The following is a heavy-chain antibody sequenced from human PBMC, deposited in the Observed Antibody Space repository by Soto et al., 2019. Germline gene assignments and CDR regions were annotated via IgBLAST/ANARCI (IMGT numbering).Heavy chain of an antibody. CDR3: ARACSSSSCYGRAFDV. CDR1: SGSISSTNW. Sequence: QVQLQESGPGLVKPSGTLSLTCAASSGSISSTNWWSWVRQPPGKGLEWIGEIYHSGSINYNPSLERRVTMSVDKSKNQFSLKLSSVTAADTAVYYCARACSSSSCYGRAFDVWGQGTMVTVSS. V-gene: IGHV4-4*02. CDR2: IYHSGSI. D-gene: IGHD2-2*01. J-gene: IGHJ3*01.